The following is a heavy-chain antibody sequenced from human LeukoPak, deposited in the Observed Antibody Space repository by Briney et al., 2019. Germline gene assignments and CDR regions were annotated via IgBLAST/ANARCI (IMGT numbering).Heavy chain of an antibody. CDR1: GFTFDDYD. J-gene: IGHJ6*03. V-gene: IGHV3-20*04. CDR2: INWNGGST. D-gene: IGHD3-10*01. Sequence: GGSLRLSCAASGFTFDDYDMSGFRQAPGKGLEWVSGINWNGGSTGYADSVKGRFTISRDNAKNSLYLQMNSLRAEDKALYSCARVVRDLYDYYMDVWGKGTTVTVSS. CDR3: ARVVRDLYDYYMDV.